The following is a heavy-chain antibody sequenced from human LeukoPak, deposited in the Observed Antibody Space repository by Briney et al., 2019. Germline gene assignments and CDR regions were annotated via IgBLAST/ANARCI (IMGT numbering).Heavy chain of an antibody. J-gene: IGHJ5*02. CDR1: GFTFSNSW. Sequence: SGGSLRLSCAASGFTFSNSWMSWVRQAPGKGLEWVATIKPDGSAQYYVDSVKGRFTISRDNAKNSLSLQINSLRAEDTAVYYCANGGTYSSGPWGQGTLVTVSS. V-gene: IGHV3-7*01. CDR3: ANGGTYSSGP. D-gene: IGHD3-22*01. CDR2: IKPDGSAQ.